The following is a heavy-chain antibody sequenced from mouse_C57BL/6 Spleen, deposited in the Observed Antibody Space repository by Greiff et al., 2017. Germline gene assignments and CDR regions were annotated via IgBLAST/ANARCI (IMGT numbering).Heavy chain of an antibody. CDR1: GFTFSSYA. Sequence: EVKLQESGEGLVKPGGSLKLSCAASGFTFSSYAMSWVRQTPEKRLEWVAYISSGGDYIYYADTVKGLFTISRDNARNTLYLQMSSLKSEDTAMYYCTGLREYYFDYWGQGTTLTVSS. J-gene: IGHJ2*01. V-gene: IGHV5-9-1*02. CDR2: ISSGGDYI. D-gene: IGHD3-1*01. CDR3: TGLREYYFDY.